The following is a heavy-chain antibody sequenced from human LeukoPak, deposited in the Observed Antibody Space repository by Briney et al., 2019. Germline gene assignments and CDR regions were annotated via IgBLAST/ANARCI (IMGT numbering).Heavy chain of an antibody. J-gene: IGHJ4*02. CDR3: ARQPHDYVWGSYLAPLDY. Sequence: GESLKISCKGSGYSFTSYWIGWVRQMPGKGLEWMGIIYPGDSVTRYSPSFQGQVTISADKSISTAYLQWSSLKASDTAMYYCARQPHDYVWGSYLAPLDYWGQGTLVTVSS. D-gene: IGHD3-16*01. CDR2: IYPGDSVT. CDR1: GYSFTSYW. V-gene: IGHV5-51*01.